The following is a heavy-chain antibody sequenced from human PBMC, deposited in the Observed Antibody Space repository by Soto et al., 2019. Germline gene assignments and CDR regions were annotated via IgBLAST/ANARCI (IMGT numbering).Heavy chain of an antibody. CDR1: GYTFTSYG. CDR2: ISAYNGNT. V-gene: IGHV1-18*01. D-gene: IGHD3-10*01. J-gene: IGHJ5*02. Sequence: QVQLVQSGAEVKKPGASVKVSCKASGYTFTSYGISWVRQAPGQGLEWMGWISAYNGNTNYAQKLQGRVTMTTDTSTRTAYMELRSLRSDDTDVYYCARDTPGITMVRGVIIPYNWFDPWGQGTLVTVSS. CDR3: ARDTPGITMVRGVIIPYNWFDP.